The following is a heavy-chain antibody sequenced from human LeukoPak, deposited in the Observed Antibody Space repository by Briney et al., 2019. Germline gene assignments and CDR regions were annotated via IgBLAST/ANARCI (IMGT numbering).Heavy chain of an antibody. Sequence: GGSLRLSCAASGFTFSSYAMHWVRQAPGKGLEWVAVISYDGSNKYYADSVNGRFTISRDNSKNTLYLQMNSLRAEDTAVYYCAGGRDSSSSGFNHDAFDIWGQGTVVTVSS. D-gene: IGHD6-19*01. CDR3: AGGRDSSSSGFNHDAFDI. CDR1: GFTFSSYA. V-gene: IGHV3-30*04. J-gene: IGHJ3*02. CDR2: ISYDGSNK.